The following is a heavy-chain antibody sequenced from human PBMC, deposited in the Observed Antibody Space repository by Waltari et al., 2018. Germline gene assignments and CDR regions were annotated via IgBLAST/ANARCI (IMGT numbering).Heavy chain of an antibody. Sequence: QVQLQQWGAGLLKPSETLSLTSGYYGESFNNYYWIWVRQPPGKGLEWIGETDHRGATKYNPSLASRVTISLDTSKSQFSLSLRSVIAADAAMYYCARHRRGSNGIDYWGQGTLVTVSS. CDR3: ARHRRGSNGIDY. D-gene: IGHD7-27*01. J-gene: IGHJ4*02. V-gene: IGHV4-34*01. CDR1: GESFNNYY. CDR2: TDHRGAT.